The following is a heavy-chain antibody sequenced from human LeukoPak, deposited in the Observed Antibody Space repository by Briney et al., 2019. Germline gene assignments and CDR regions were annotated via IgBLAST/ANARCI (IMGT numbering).Heavy chain of an antibody. CDR3: AIVPSYGSGSYSHLFDP. CDR2: ISGSGGST. J-gene: IGHJ5*02. CDR1: GFTFSSYA. D-gene: IGHD3-10*01. V-gene: IGHV3-23*01. Sequence: GGSLRLSCAASGFTFSSYAMSWVRQAPGKGLEWVSAISGSGGSTYYADSVKGRFTISRDNSKNTPYLQMNSLRAEDTAVYYCAIVPSYGSGSYSHLFDPWGQGTLVTVSS.